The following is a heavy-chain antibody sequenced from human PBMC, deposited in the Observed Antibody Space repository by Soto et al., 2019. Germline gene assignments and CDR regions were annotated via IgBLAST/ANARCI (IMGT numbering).Heavy chain of an antibody. Sequence: PAGSLRLSCTVSGFRFRDYWLSWVRQAPGKGLEWVANIKQDESDKYYVDSVKGRFTISRDNAKNALYLQMNTLRVEDTAVYYCAAYCYTMTCTHFHGYSWGQGTQVTVSS. D-gene: IGHD3-16*02. V-gene: IGHV3-7*03. J-gene: IGHJ5*02. CDR3: AAYCYTMTCTHFHGYS. CDR1: GFRFRDYW. CDR2: IKQDESDK.